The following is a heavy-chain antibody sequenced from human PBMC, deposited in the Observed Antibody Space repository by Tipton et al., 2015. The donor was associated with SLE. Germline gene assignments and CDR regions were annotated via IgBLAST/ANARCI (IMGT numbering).Heavy chain of an antibody. CDR3: VRDLAGIFDS. J-gene: IGHJ4*02. CDR1: GGSISTYY. D-gene: IGHD1-14*01. CDR2: IYDSVYT. Sequence: LRLSCTVSGGSISTYYWNWIRQPPGKGLEWIGYIYDSVYTNYNPSLKSRVTISLDTPKNQFSLRLSSVTAADTAVYYCVRDLAGIFDSWGQGTLVTVSS. V-gene: IGHV4-59*12.